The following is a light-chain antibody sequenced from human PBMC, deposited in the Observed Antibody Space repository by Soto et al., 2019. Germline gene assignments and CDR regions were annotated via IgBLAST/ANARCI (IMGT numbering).Light chain of an antibody. CDR1: RAINNY. Sequence: IPMTQSPSSLSASVGDRVTLTCRTSRAINNYVNWYQHHPGRVPKLLISSASILQPGVPSRFSAGGSGTHFALTISNLQPEDVATYYCQQSYSTPPNFGEGTKLEI. CDR3: QQSYSTPPN. CDR2: SAS. V-gene: IGKV1-39*01. J-gene: IGKJ2*01.